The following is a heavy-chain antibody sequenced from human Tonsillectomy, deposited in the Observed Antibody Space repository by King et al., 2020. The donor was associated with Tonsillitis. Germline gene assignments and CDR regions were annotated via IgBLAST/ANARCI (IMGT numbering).Heavy chain of an antibody. V-gene: IGHV3-33*05. CDR1: GFTFSSYG. Sequence: VQLVESGGGVVQPGRSLRLSCAASGFTFSSYGMHWVRQAPGKGLEWVAVISYDGSNKYYADSVKGRFTISRDNSKNTLYLQMNSLRAEETAVYYCARDPAAAGKREHAEYGMDVWGQGTTVTVSS. J-gene: IGHJ6*02. D-gene: IGHD6-13*01. CDR3: ARDPAAAGKREHAEYGMDV. CDR2: ISYDGSNK.